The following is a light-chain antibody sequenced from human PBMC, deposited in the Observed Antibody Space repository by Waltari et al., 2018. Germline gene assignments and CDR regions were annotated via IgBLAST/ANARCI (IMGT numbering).Light chain of an antibody. CDR1: SSDVGGYNF. CDR2: EVS. J-gene: IGLJ3*02. CDR3: ASFAGSPNFVV. Sequence: QSALTQPPSASGSPGQSVTISCTGTSSDVGGYNFVSWYQHHPDKAPKLLIYEVSKRPSGVPERFSGSKSGNTASLTVSKLQAGDEVDYYCASFAGSPNFVVFGGGTKLTVL. V-gene: IGLV2-8*01.